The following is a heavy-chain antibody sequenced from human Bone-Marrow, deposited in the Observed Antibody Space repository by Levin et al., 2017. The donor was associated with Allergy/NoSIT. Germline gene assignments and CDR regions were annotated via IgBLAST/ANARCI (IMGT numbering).Heavy chain of an antibody. J-gene: IGHJ6*02. CDR2: MNPNSGNT. CDR1: GYTFTSYD. CDR3: ARGVLRFLEWLFLYGMDV. Sequence: GESLKISCKASGYTFTSYDINWVRQATGQGLEWMGWMNPNSGNTGYAQKFQGRVTMTRNTSISTAYMELSSLRSEDTAVYYCARGVLRFLEWLFLYGMDVWGQGTTVTVSS. D-gene: IGHD3-3*01. V-gene: IGHV1-8*01.